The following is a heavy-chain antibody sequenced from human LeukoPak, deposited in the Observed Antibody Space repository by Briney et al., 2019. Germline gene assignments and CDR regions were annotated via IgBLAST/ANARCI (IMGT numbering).Heavy chain of an antibody. D-gene: IGHD2-15*01. CDR1: GYTFTSYG. CDR2: ISAYNGNT. V-gene: IGHV1-18*01. CDR3: ARDRGDFIVVGWFDP. Sequence: ASVKVSCKASGYTFTSYGISWVRQAPGQGLEWMGWISAYNGNTNYAQKLQGRVTMTTDTSTSTAYMELRSLRSDDTAVYYCARDRGDFIVVGWFDPWGQGTLVTVSS. J-gene: IGHJ5*02.